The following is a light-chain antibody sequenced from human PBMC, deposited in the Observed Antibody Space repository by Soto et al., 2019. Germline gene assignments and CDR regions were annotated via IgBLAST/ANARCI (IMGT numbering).Light chain of an antibody. CDR3: SSYTSSRTAV. CDR2: EVS. J-gene: IGLJ2*01. CDR1: SSDVGGYKY. Sequence: QSALTQPASVSGSPGQSITISCTGSSSDVGGYKYVSWYQQHPGKAPKLMIYEVSNRPSGVSNRFSGSRSGNTASLTISGLQAEDAADYYCSSYTSSRTAVFGGGTKLTVL. V-gene: IGLV2-14*01.